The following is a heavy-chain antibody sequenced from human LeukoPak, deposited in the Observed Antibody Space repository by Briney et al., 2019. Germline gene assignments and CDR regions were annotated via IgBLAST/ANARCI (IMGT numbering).Heavy chain of an antibody. CDR1: GGSISSYY. J-gene: IGHJ4*02. Sequence: SETLSLTCTVSGGSISSYYWSWIRQPPGKGLEWIGSICYSGSTYYNPSLKSRVTISVDTSKNQFSLKLSSVTAADTAVYYCARRPSSYYDSSVGYFDYWGQGTLVTVSS. V-gene: IGHV4-59*05. CDR3: ARRPSSYYDSSVGYFDY. CDR2: ICYSGST. D-gene: IGHD3-22*01.